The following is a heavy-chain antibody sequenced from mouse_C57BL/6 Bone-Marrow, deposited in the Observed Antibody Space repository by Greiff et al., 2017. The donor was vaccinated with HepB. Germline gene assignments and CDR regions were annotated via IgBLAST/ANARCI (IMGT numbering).Heavy chain of an antibody. J-gene: IGHJ2*01. D-gene: IGHD2-12*01. CDR2: IDPSDSYT. CDR3: ARSPYYSNYVDY. CDR1: GYTFTSYW. V-gene: IGHV1-69*01. Sequence: QVQLQQPGAELVMPGASVKLSCKASGYTFTSYWMHWVKQRPGQGLEWIGEIDPSDSYTNYNQKFKGKSTLTVDKSSSTAYMQLSSLTSEDSAVYYCARSPYYSNYVDYWGQGTTLTVSS.